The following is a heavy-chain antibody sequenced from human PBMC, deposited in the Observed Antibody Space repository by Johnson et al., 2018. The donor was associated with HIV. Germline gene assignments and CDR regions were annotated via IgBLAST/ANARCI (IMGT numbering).Heavy chain of an antibody. D-gene: IGHD1-26*01. J-gene: IGHJ3*02. V-gene: IGHV3-20*04. CDR3: AKGGYSGSYFGFDI. CDR2: INWNGGST. CDR1: GFTFSSYD. Sequence: VQLVESGGGLVQPGGSLRLSCAASGFTFSSYDMHWVRQVPGKGVEWVSGINWNGGSTGYADSVKGRFTISRDNAKKSLFLQMSSLRAEDTALYYCAKGGYSGSYFGFDIWGQGTLVTVSS.